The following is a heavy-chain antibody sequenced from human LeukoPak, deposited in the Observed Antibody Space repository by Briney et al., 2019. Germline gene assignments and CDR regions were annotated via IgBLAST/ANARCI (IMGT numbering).Heavy chain of an antibody. Sequence: ASQTLSLTCTVSGGSISSGDYYWSWIRQPPGKGLEWIGYIYYSGTTYHNPSLKSRVTISVDTSKNQFSLKLSSVTAADTAVYYCARYEDYYYNMDVWGKGTTVTVSS. CDR3: ARYEDYYYNMDV. V-gene: IGHV4-30-4*08. CDR2: IYYSGTT. J-gene: IGHJ6*03. D-gene: IGHD3-16*01. CDR1: GGSISSGDYY.